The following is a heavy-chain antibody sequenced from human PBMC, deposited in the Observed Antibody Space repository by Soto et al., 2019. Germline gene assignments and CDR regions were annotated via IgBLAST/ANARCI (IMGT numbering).Heavy chain of an antibody. CDR3: ARERRYCRGGSCSITGDAFDI. Sequence: EVQLVESGGGLVQPGGSLRLSCTASGFIVSDTYMNWLRQAPGKGLEWVSVISNRGDTHYADSVRGRFSISRDIADNTVHLQMNNLRVEDTAVYYCARERRYCRGGSCSITGDAFDIWGQGTMVTVSS. CDR1: GFIVSDTY. J-gene: IGHJ3*02. D-gene: IGHD2-15*01. V-gene: IGHV3-66*01. CDR2: ISNRGDT.